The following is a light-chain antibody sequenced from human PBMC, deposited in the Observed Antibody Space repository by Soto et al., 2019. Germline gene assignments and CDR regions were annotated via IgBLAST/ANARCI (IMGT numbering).Light chain of an antibody. CDR3: QQTYSTSLVT. Sequence: DIQMTQSPSSLSASVGDRVTITCRASQSIRNYLGWYQQKPGKAPRLLIFGATSLKGGVPSRFSGSRTGTEFTLTIISLQPEDFATYYCQQTYSTSLVTFGPVTKVDIK. J-gene: IGKJ3*01. CDR2: GAT. V-gene: IGKV1-39*01. CDR1: QSIRNY.